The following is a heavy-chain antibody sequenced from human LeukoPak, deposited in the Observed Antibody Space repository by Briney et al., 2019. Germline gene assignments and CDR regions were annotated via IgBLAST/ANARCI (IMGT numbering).Heavy chain of an antibody. V-gene: IGHV4-59*01. CDR1: GGSISGYY. CDR2: IYDSGST. CDR3: ARSRDAYILGH. J-gene: IGHJ4*02. D-gene: IGHD5-24*01. Sequence: SETLPLTCTVSGGSISGYYWTWLRQPPGKGLAWIGYIYDSGSTNQNPSLKSRVTISLDTSKNQFSLKLNSVTTADTAVYYCARSRDAYILGHWGQGILVTVSS.